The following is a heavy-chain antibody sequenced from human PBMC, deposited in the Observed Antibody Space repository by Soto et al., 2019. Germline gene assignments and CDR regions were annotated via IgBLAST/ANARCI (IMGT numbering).Heavy chain of an antibody. CDR3: ARDGSTVTTNYHYAMDV. CDR1: GLTVTSNG. D-gene: IGHD4-17*01. J-gene: IGHJ6*02. Sequence: GGSLRLSCGVSGLTVTSNGVSWVRQAPGKGLEWVSAISPNGQGIWYADSVKGRFTISRDNAKNSLYLQMNSLRAEDTAVYYCARDGSTVTTNYHYAMDVWGQGTTVTVSS. V-gene: IGHV3-21*01. CDR2: ISPNGQGI.